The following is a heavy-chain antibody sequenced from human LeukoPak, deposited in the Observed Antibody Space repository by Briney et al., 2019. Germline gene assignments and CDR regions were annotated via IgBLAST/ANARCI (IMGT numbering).Heavy chain of an antibody. CDR1: GGSISSSTYN. Sequence: SETLSLTCTVSGGSISSSTYNWAWIRQPPGKGLEWIGYIYYSGSTNYNPSLKSRVTISVDTSKNQFSLKLSSVTAGDTAVYYCARGGMVRGVIHGRFDYWGQGTLVTVSS. D-gene: IGHD3-10*01. CDR3: ARGGMVRGVIHGRFDY. CDR2: IYYSGST. V-gene: IGHV4-61*05. J-gene: IGHJ4*02.